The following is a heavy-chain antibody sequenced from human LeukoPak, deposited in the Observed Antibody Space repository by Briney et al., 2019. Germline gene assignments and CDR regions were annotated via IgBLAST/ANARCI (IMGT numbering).Heavy chain of an antibody. CDR1: GGSISSYY. CDR3: ARETSQKGAHYMDV. V-gene: IGHV4-59*01. J-gene: IGHJ6*03. Sequence: SETLSLTCTVSGGSISSYYSSWIPQPPGKGLEWIGYIYYSGSTNYTPSLKSRVTISVDTSKKQFSLKLATVTVAHTAVYYCARETSQKGAHYMDVWGKGTTVTISS. D-gene: IGHD3-16*01. CDR2: IYYSGST.